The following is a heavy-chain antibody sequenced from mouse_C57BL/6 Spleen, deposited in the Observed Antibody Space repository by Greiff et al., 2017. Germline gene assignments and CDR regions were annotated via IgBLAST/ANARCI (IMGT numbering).Heavy chain of an antibody. CDR1: GYTFTSYW. V-gene: IGHV1-53*01. D-gene: IGHD2-4*01. Sequence: QVQLQQPGTELVKPGASVKLSCKASGYTFTSYWMHWVKQRPGQGLEWIGNINPSNGGTNYNEKFKSKATLTVDKSSSTAYIHLSSLTSEDAAVYYCASGGLGLRYAMDYWGQGTSVTVSS. CDR3: ASGGLGLRYAMDY. CDR2: INPSNGGT. J-gene: IGHJ4*01.